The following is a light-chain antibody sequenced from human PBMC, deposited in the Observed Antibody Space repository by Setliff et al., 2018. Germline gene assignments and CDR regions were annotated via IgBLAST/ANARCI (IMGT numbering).Light chain of an antibody. CDR2: DVS. V-gene: IGLV2-14*03. J-gene: IGLJ1*01. CDR3: SSYAGSSTPYV. CDR1: SSDVGGYNY. Sequence: QSALTQPRSVSGSPGQSITISCTGTSSDVGGYNYVSWYQQHPGKAPKLMIYDVSNRPSGVSNRFSGSKSANTASLTISGLQAEDEADYYCSSYAGSSTPYVFGTGTKVTV.